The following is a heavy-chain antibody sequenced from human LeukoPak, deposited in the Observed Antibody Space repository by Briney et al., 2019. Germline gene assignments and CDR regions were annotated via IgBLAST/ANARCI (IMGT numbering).Heavy chain of an antibody. CDR3: ARGRYASGYFDY. Sequence: SETLSLTCTVSGYSVSSAFYWGWIRQPPGKGLEWVGIIYHSGNTYYNPSLKSRVTISVDTSKNQFSLKLSSVTAADTAVYYCARGRYASGYFDYWGQGTLVTVSS. D-gene: IGHD3-16*01. CDR2: IYHSGNT. V-gene: IGHV4-38-2*02. CDR1: GYSVSSAFY. J-gene: IGHJ4*02.